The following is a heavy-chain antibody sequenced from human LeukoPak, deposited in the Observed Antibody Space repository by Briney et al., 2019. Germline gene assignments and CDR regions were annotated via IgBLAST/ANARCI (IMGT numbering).Heavy chain of an antibody. Sequence: GGSLRLSCAASGFTFSSYAKRWVRQAPGKGLEWVSAISGSGGSTYYADSVKGRFTISRDNSKNTLYLQMNSLRAQDTAVYYCAKDPRYCSSTSCSNNWFDPWGQGTLVTVSS. CDR2: ISGSGGST. J-gene: IGHJ5*02. CDR1: GFTFSSYA. V-gene: IGHV3-23*01. CDR3: AKDPRYCSSTSCSNNWFDP. D-gene: IGHD2-2*01.